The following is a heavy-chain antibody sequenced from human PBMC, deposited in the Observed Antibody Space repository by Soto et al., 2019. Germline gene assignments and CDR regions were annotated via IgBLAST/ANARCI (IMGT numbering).Heavy chain of an antibody. CDR2: ISAYNGNT. D-gene: IGHD4-4*01. J-gene: IGHJ4*02. V-gene: IGHV1-18*01. CDR3: ARSPAHDYSNYDTDLDD. CDR1: GYTFTSYG. Sequence: QVQLVQSGAEVKKPGASVKVSCKASGYTFTSYGISWVRQAPGQGLEWMGWISAYNGNTNYAQKLQGRVTMTTDTSTSTAYMELRSLRSDDTAVYYCARSPAHDYSNYDTDLDDWGQGTLVTVSS.